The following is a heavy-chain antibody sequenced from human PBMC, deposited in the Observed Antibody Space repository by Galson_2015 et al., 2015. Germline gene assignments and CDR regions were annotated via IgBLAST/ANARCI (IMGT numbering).Heavy chain of an antibody. CDR1: GFTFSSCG. CDR3: AKDNDRYCSDGHCYSYYYYGMDV. CDR2: ISDEGSIK. J-gene: IGHJ6*02. D-gene: IGHD2-15*01. V-gene: IGHV3-30*18. Sequence: SLRLSCAASGFTFSSCGMHWVRQAPGKGLEWVALISDEGSIKEYADSVKGRFTISRDNSKNTLSLQMNSLRAEDTAIYYCAKDNDRYCSDGHCYSYYYYGMDVWGQGTTVTVSS.